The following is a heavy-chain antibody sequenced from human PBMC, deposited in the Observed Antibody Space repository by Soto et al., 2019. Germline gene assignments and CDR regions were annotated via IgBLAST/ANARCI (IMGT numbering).Heavy chain of an antibody. J-gene: IGHJ4*02. V-gene: IGHV4-61*01. Sequence: SETLSLTCTVSYGSVSSGSYYWSWIRQPPGKGLEWIGYIYYSGSTNYNPSLKSRVTISVDTSKNQFSLKLSSVTAADTAVYYCASTNYYDSSGYVSNTPNFDYWGQGTLVTVSS. CDR2: IYYSGST. CDR3: ASTNYYDSSGYVSNTPNFDY. CDR1: YGSVSSGSYY. D-gene: IGHD3-22*01.